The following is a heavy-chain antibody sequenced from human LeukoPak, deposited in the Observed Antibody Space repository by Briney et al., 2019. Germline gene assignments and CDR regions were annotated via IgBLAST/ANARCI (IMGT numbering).Heavy chain of an antibody. D-gene: IGHD6-13*01. CDR2: ISGSGGST. V-gene: IGHV3-23*01. Sequence: PGGSLSLSCAASGFTFSSYAMSWVRQAPGKGLEWVSAISGSGGSTYYADSVKGRFTISRDNSKNTLYLQMNSLRAEDTAVYYCAKHSSSWYQNDYFDYWGQGTLVTVSS. CDR1: GFTFSSYA. CDR3: AKHSSSWYQNDYFDY. J-gene: IGHJ4*02.